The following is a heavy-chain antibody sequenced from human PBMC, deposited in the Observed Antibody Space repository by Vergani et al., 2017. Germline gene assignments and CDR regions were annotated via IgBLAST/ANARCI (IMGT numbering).Heavy chain of an antibody. Sequence: QVQLQQWGAGLLKPSETLSLTCAVYGGSFSGYYWSWIRQPPGKGLEWIGEINHSGSTNYNPSLKSRVTISVDTSKNQFSLKLSSVTAADTAVYYCARKSSGYYYYFDYWGQGTLVTVSS. CDR3: ARKSSGYYYYFDY. V-gene: IGHV4-34*01. D-gene: IGHD3-22*01. CDR1: GGSFSGYY. J-gene: IGHJ4*02. CDR2: INHSGST.